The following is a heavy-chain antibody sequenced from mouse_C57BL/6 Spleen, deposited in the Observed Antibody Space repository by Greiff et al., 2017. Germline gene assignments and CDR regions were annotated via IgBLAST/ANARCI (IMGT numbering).Heavy chain of an antibody. V-gene: IGHV3-6*01. CDR1: GYSITSGYY. J-gene: IGHJ4*01. CDR3: AREARGSAMDY. CDR2: ISYDGSN. Sequence: ESGPGLVKPSQSLSLTCSVTGYSITSGYYWNWIRQFPGNKLEWMGYISYDGSNNYNPSLKNRISITRDTSKNQFFLKLHSVTTEDTATYYCAREARGSAMDYWGQGTSVTVSS. D-gene: IGHD1-1*01.